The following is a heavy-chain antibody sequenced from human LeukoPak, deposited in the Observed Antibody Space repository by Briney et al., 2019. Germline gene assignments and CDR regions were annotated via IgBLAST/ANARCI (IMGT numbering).Heavy chain of an antibody. CDR1: GGSISDYY. Sequence: TSETLSLTCTVSGGSISDYYWSWIRQPPGKGLEWIGYIYYSGSTYYNPSLKSRVTISVDTSKNQFSLKLSSVTAADTAVYYCATLGYCSGGSCYYWGQGTLVTVSS. J-gene: IGHJ4*02. CDR3: ATLGYCSGGSCYY. D-gene: IGHD2-15*01. CDR2: IYYSGST. V-gene: IGHV4-59*12.